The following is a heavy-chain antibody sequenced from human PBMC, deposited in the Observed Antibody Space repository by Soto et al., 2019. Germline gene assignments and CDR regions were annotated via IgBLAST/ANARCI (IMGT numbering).Heavy chain of an antibody. Sequence: ASVKVSCKASGYTFTSYGTSWVRQAPGQGLEWMGWISAYNGNTNSAQKLQGRVTMTTDTSTSTAYMELRSLRSDDTAVYYCARGPYYEILTGYYLPYDYWGQGTLVTVSS. CDR2: ISAYNGNT. CDR1: GYTFTSYG. CDR3: ARGPYYEILTGYYLPYDY. D-gene: IGHD3-9*01. J-gene: IGHJ4*02. V-gene: IGHV1-18*01.